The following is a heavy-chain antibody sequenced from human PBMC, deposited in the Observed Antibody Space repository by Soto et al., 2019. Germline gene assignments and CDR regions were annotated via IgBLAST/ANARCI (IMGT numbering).Heavy chain of an antibody. CDR1: GGSISSGGYY. CDR3: ARAPRPGGDFDY. J-gene: IGHJ4*02. CDR2: IYYSGST. V-gene: IGHV4-31*03. Sequence: QVQLQESGPGLVKPSQALSLTCTVSGGSISSGGYYWSWIRQHPGKGLEWIGYIYYSGSTCYNPSLKSRVTISVDTSKNQFSLKLSSVTAADTAVYYCARAPRPGGDFDYWGQGTLVTVSS. D-gene: IGHD2-21*01.